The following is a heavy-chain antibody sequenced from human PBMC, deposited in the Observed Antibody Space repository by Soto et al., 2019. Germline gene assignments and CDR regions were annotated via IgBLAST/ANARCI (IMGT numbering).Heavy chain of an antibody. CDR2: VNPSGGHT. J-gene: IGHJ4*02. V-gene: IGHV1-46*01. D-gene: IGHD2-21*02. CDR3: ARGGHVVVVTAALDY. CDR1: GDTFTDYY. Sequence: QVQLMQSGAEVKKPGASVKVSCKASGDTFTDYYIHWVRQAPGQGLEWMGTVNPSGGHTTYAQHFLGRVTMTRDTSTSTRSRGLTSLTSDDTAIYSGARGGHVVVVTAALDYWGQGTLVTVSS.